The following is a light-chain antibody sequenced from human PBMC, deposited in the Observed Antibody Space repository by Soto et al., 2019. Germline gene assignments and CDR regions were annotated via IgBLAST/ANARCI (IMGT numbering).Light chain of an antibody. Sequence: QSVLTQPASVSGSPGQSITISCTGTSSDVGGYDYVSWYQHHPGKAPKLMIYDVSNRPSGVSNRFSGSKSGNTASLTISGLQAEDEADYYCSSYTSSSLYVFGNGTKV. CDR1: SSDVGGYDY. V-gene: IGLV2-14*03. CDR3: SSYTSSSLYV. CDR2: DVS. J-gene: IGLJ1*01.